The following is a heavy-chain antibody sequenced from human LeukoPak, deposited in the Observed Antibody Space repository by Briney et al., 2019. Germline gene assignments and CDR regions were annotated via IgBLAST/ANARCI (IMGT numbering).Heavy chain of an antibody. CDR3: ADLGSRD. D-gene: IGHD3-16*01. CDR2: IKDDGSDK. CDR1: GFTFSSAW. J-gene: IGHJ4*02. Sequence: GESLRLSCAASGFTFSSAWMTWVRQAPGKGLEWVATIKDDGSDKYYVDSVKGRFTISRDNAKKSLWLQMNSLRVEDTAMYYCADLGSRDWGQGTLVTVSS. V-gene: IGHV3-7*01.